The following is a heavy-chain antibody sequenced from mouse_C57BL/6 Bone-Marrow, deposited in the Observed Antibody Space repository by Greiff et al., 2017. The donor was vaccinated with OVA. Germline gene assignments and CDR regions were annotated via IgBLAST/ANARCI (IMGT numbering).Heavy chain of an antibody. CDR1: GFTFSSYA. CDR2: ISDGGSYT. Sequence: EVKVVESGGGLVKPGGSLKLSCAASGFTFSSYAMSWVRQTPEKRLEWVATISDGGSYTYYPDNVKGRFTISRDNAKNNLYLQMSHLKSEDTAMYYCARDPRIYWYFDVWGTGTTVTVSS. V-gene: IGHV5-4*01. J-gene: IGHJ1*03. CDR3: ARDPRIYWYFDV.